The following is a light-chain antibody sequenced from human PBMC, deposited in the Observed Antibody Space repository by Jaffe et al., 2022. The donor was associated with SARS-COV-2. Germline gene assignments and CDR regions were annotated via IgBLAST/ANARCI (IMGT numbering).Light chain of an antibody. CDR3: QQVNSFPFT. CDR1: QDINFY. V-gene: IGKV1-9*01. CDR2: AAS. Sequence: DIQLTQSPSFLSASVGDRVTMTCRASQDINFYLAWYQQKPGKAPKLLIYAASTLQSGVPSRFSGSESGTEFTLTISSLQPEDFATYYCQQVNSFPFTFGPGTKVEIK. J-gene: IGKJ3*01.